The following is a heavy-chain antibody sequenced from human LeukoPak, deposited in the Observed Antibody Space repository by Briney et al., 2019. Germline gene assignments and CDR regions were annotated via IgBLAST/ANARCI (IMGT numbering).Heavy chain of an antibody. V-gene: IGHV1-2*02. J-gene: IGHJ5*02. Sequence: GASVKVSCKASGFTFTNYNMHWVRQAPGQGLEWMGWINPNSGGTNYAQKFQGRVTMTRDTSISTAYMELSRLRSDDTAVYYCARDFSLYCSSTSCYGGQTRQWFDPWGQGTLVTVSS. D-gene: IGHD2-2*01. CDR1: GFTFTNYN. CDR3: ARDFSLYCSSTSCYGGQTRQWFDP. CDR2: INPNSGGT.